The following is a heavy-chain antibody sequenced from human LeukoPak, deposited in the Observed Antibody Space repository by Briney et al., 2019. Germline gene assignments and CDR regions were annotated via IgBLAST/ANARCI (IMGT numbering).Heavy chain of an antibody. CDR1: GFNFSTYN. CDR3: VRESIGFDY. V-gene: IGHV3-48*04. CDR2: ISSSSRTR. Sequence: GGSLRLSCAASGFNFSTYNVNWVRQAPGKGLDWVSYISSSSRTRYYADSVKGRFTISRDNAKDSLYLQMNSLRAEDTAVYYCVRESIGFDYWGQGTLVTVSS. J-gene: IGHJ4*02. D-gene: IGHD2-15*01.